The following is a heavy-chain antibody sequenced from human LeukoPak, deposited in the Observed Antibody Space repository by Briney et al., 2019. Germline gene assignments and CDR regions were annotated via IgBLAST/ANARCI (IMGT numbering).Heavy chain of an antibody. J-gene: IGHJ3*02. Sequence: GGSLRLSCTASGLTFNSYWMHWVRQTPEKGLEWVANMNQDGSERNYVDSVKGRFTISRDGAENSLYLQMNSLRAEDTAVYYCARGNNGALDIWGQGTTVTVSS. CDR3: ARGNNGALDI. D-gene: IGHD2-8*01. V-gene: IGHV3-7*01. CDR1: GLTFNSYW. CDR2: MNQDGSER.